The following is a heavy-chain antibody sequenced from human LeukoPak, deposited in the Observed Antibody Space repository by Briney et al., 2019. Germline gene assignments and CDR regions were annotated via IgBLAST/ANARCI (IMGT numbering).Heavy chain of an antibody. Sequence: GGSLRLSCAASGFTFSSYAMSWVRQAPGKGLEWVSAISASGTTTNYADSVKGRFTISRDNSKNTLYLQMNSLRAEDTAVFYCAKDESGRYYDYWGQGTLVTVSS. J-gene: IGHJ4*02. CDR3: AKDESGRYYDY. CDR2: ISASGTTT. D-gene: IGHD1-26*01. CDR1: GFTFSSYA. V-gene: IGHV3-23*01.